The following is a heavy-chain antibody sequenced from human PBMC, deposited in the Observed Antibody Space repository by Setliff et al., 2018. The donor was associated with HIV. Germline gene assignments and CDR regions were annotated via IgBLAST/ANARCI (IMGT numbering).Heavy chain of an antibody. D-gene: IGHD1-1*01. Sequence: GASVKVSCKASTNTFLNYGISWVRQAPGQGLEWMGWISGYNGNTEYAQRLQGRVTMTTDTSTSTAYMELRSLSSDDTAIYYCTRETGRDNWNPRGADDYWGQGTLVTVSS. CDR2: ISGYNGNT. CDR1: TNTFLNYG. J-gene: IGHJ4*02. CDR3: TRETGRDNWNPRGADDY. V-gene: IGHV1-18*01.